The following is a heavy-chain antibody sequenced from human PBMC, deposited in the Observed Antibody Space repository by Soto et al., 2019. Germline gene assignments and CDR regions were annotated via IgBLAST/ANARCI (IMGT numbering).Heavy chain of an antibody. D-gene: IGHD6-13*01. CDR2: ISAYNGNT. CDR3: ARQLATAFDY. Sequence: ASVKVSCKASGYTFTNYNINWVRQAPGQGLEWMGWISAYNGNTYYAQKFHGRVTMTTDTSTSTVYMGLRSLRSDDTALYYCARQLATAFDYWGQGTLVTVSS. V-gene: IGHV1-18*01. CDR1: GYTFTNYN. J-gene: IGHJ4*02.